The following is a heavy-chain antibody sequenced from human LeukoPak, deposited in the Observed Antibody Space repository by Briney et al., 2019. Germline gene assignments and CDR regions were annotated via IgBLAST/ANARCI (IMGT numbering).Heavy chain of an antibody. CDR2: ISYDGSNK. CDR1: GFTFSSYA. V-gene: IGHV3-30-3*01. CDR3: ARDLRFRVVTPIYYYYGMDV. J-gene: IGHJ6*02. D-gene: IGHD4-23*01. Sequence: RTGGSLRLSCAASGFTFSSYARHWVRQAPGKGLEWVAVISYDGSNKYYADSVKGRFTISRDNSKNTLYLQMNSLRAEDTAVYYCARDLRFRVVTPIYYYYGMDVWGQGTTVTVSS.